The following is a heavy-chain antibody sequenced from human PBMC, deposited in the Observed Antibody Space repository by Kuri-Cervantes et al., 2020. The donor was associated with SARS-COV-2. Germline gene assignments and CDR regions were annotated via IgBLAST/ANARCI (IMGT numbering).Heavy chain of an antibody. J-gene: IGHJ6*03. V-gene: IGHV4-34*01. CDR3: AKDLYSGDYYYYYYMDV. CDR2: INHSGST. D-gene: IGHD6-19*01. Sequence: SETLSLTCAVYGGSFSGYYWSWIRQPPGKGLEWIGEINHSGSTNYNPSLKSRVTISVDTSKNQFSLKLSSVTAADTAVYYCAKDLYSGDYYYYYYMDVWGKGTTVTVSS. CDR1: GGSFSGYY.